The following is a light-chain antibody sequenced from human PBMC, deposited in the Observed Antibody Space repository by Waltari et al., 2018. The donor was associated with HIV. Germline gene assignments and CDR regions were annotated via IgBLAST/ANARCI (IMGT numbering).Light chain of an antibody. Sequence: SYELTQPPSVSVSPGQTAAITCSGVTLGDNTLCWYQQKPAQSPVLGIYQDSKRPSGIPERFSGSNSGNTATLTISGTQAMDEADYYCQAWDSSTVVFGGGTKLTVL. CDR3: QAWDSSTVV. J-gene: IGLJ2*01. V-gene: IGLV3-1*01. CDR1: TLGDNT. CDR2: QDS.